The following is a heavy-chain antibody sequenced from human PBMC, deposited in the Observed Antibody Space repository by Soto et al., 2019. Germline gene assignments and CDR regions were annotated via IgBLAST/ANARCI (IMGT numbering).Heavy chain of an antibody. CDR1: GFTVSSNY. V-gene: IGHV3-66*01. Sequence: EVQLLESGGGLVQPGGSLRLSCAASGFTVSSNYMNWVRQAPGKGLECVSTIYSGGSTYYADSVKGRFTISRDNSKNTLYLQMNNLRAEDTAVYYCAGRVGATNYGMDVWGQGTTVTVSS. D-gene: IGHD1-26*01. CDR2: IYSGGST. J-gene: IGHJ6*02. CDR3: AGRVGATNYGMDV.